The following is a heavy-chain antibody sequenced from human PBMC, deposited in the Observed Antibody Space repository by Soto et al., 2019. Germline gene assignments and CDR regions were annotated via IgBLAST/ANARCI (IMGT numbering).Heavy chain of an antibody. J-gene: IGHJ4*02. V-gene: IGHV3-30*03. CDR3: ARDLSTFKAYDY. CDR1: GFTFSSYG. D-gene: IGHD3-16*01. Sequence: GGSLRLSCAASGFTFSSYGMHWVRQAPGKGLEWVAVISYDGSNKYYADSVKGRFTISRDNSKNTLYLQMNSLRAEDTAVYYGARDLSTFKAYDYWGQGTLVTVSS. CDR2: ISYDGSNK.